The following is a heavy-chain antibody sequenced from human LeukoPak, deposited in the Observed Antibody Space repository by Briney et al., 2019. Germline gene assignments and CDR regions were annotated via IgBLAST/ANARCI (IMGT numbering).Heavy chain of an antibody. D-gene: IGHD3/OR15-3a*01. J-gene: IGHJ4*02. V-gene: IGHV3-23*01. CDR2: VSTGGSNK. CDR3: TKSDHGFWAGYKR. Sequence: PGGSLRLSCATSGFTFSGYAMSWVRQAPGKGLEWVSYVSTGGSNKYYADSVKGRFTISRDNAKKTVFLQMNSLTAEDTAVYYCTKSDHGFWAGYKRWGQGTLVTVSS. CDR1: GFTFSGYA.